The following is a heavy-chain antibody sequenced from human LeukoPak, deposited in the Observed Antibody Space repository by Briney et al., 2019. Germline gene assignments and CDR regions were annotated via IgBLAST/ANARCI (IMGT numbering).Heavy chain of an antibody. D-gene: IGHD1-1*01. V-gene: IGHV1-46*01. Sequence: ASVKVSCKASGDTFINDYIHWVRQAPGQDLEWMGVSNPGGGATTYAQKFQGRVTMTRDMSTSTVYMELRSLRSADTAVYYCVRGNDGWPHYYYYFMDVWGKGTTVTVSS. CDR3: VRGNDGWPHYYYYFMDV. CDR2: SNPGGGAT. CDR1: GDTFINDY. J-gene: IGHJ6*03.